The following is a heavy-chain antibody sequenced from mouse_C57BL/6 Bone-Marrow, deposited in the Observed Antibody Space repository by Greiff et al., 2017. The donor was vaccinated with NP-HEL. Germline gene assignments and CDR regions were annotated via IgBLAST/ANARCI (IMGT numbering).Heavy chain of an antibody. V-gene: IGHV1-81*01. J-gene: IGHJ3*01. CDR3: AISYYGSSYGIWFAY. CDR2: TFPRSGNT. D-gene: IGHD1-1*01. Sequence: QVQLQQSGAELARPGASVKLSCKASGYTFTSYGLSWVKQRTGQGLEWIGETFPRSGNTYYNEKFKGKATLTADKSSSTAYMELRSLTSEDSAVYFCAISYYGSSYGIWFAYWGQGTLVTVSA. CDR1: GYTFTSYG.